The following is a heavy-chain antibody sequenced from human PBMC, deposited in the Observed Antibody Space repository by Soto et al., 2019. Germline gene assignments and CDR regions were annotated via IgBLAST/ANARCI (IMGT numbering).Heavy chain of an antibody. V-gene: IGHV4-39*01. D-gene: IGHD3-9*01. Sequence: SDTLSLTCTVSGGSMSSSSYYWGWIRQPPVKGLEWIANMYFSGFYSGSTSYNPSLKSRVTISVDTSKNQFSLQVSSVTAADTAVYYCARGFDILTFGFCLDYWGQGTLVTVSS. CDR3: ARGFDILTFGFCLDY. CDR2: MYFSGFYSGST. CDR1: GGSMSSSSYY. J-gene: IGHJ4*02.